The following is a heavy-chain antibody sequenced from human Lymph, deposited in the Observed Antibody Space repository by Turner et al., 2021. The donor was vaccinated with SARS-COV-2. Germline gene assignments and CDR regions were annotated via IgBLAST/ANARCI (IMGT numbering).Heavy chain of an antibody. V-gene: IGHV3-53*01. Sequence: EVQLVESGVGLIQPGGSLRLSCAASVFTVSSNYMSWVRQAQGKGLEWVSVIYSGGSTYYADSVKGRFTISRDNAKNTLYLQMNSLRAEDTAVYYCARVLPFGDYFDYWGQGTLVTVSS. J-gene: IGHJ4*02. CDR3: ARVLPFGDYFDY. CDR2: IYSGGST. CDR1: VFTVSSNY. D-gene: IGHD3-10*01.